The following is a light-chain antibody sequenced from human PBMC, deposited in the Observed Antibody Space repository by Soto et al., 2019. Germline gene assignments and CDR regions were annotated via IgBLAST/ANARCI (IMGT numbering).Light chain of an antibody. CDR1: SSDVGGYTY. CDR2: DVS. CDR3: SSYTSSSTPYVV. J-gene: IGLJ2*01. V-gene: IGLV2-14*01. Sequence: QSVLTQPASVSGSPGQSITISCTGTSSDVGGYTYVSWYQQHPGKAPKLMIYDVSNLPSGVSTRFSGSKSGNTASLTISGLQAEDEADYCCSSYTSSSTPYVVFGGGTKLTVL.